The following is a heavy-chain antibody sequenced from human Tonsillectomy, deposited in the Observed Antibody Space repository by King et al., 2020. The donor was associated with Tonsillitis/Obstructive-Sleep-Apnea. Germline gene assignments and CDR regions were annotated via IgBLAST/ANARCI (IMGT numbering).Heavy chain of an antibody. Sequence: VQLVESGAEVKKPGASVKVSCKASGYTFTSFFLHWVRQAPGQGLEWMGIINPSGSITIYAQKFQGRVTMTRDTSTSTVYMELSSMGSEDTAVYYCARDWAGVVRPLSYFDFWGQGTLVTVSS. CDR1: GYTFTSFF. CDR2: INPSGSIT. CDR3: ARDWAGVVRPLSYFDF. J-gene: IGHJ4*02. D-gene: IGHD6-19*01. V-gene: IGHV1-46*01.